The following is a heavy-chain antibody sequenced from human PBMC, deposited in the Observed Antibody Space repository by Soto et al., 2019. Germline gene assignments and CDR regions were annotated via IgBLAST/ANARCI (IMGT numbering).Heavy chain of an antibody. J-gene: IGHJ5*02. CDR1: GYSFTSYW. Sequence: GESLQISCKGSGYSFTSYWSGWVRQMPGKGLEWMGIIYPGDSDTRYSPSFQGQVTIPADKSISTAYLQWSSLKASDTAMYYCARGLIAAAVSVGFDPWGQGTLVTVSS. CDR3: ARGLIAAAVSVGFDP. CDR2: IYPGDSDT. D-gene: IGHD6-13*01. V-gene: IGHV5-51*01.